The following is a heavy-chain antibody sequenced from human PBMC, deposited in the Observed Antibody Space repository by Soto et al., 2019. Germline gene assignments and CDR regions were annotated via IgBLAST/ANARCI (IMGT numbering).Heavy chain of an antibody. Sequence: SEXLSLTCTVSGGSISSSSYYWGWIRQPPGKGLEWIGSIYYSGSTYYNPSLKSRVTISVDTSKNQFSLKLSSVTAADTAVYYCARPGYDYIWGSVDYWGQGTLVTVSS. CDR3: ARPGYDYIWGSVDY. J-gene: IGHJ4*02. D-gene: IGHD3-16*01. CDR2: IYYSGST. CDR1: GGSISSSSYY. V-gene: IGHV4-39*01.